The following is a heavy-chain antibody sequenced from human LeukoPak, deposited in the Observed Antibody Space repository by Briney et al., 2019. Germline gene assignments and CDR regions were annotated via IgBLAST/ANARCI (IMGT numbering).Heavy chain of an antibody. CDR1: GYTFTSYD. CDR3: ARLLEGCSSTSCYDY. CDR2: IIPIFGTA. D-gene: IGHD2-2*01. Sequence: ASVKVSCKASGYTFTSYDINWVRQATGQGLEWMGGIIPIFGTANYAQKFQGRVTITTDESTSTAYMELSSLRSEDTAVYYCARLLEGCSSTSCYDYWGQGTLVTVSS. J-gene: IGHJ4*02. V-gene: IGHV1-69*05.